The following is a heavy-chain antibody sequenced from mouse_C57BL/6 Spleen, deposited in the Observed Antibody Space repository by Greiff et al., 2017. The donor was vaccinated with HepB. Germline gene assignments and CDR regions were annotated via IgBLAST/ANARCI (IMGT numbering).Heavy chain of an antibody. Sequence: EVQLVESGGDLVKPGGSLKLSCAASGFTFSSYGMSWVRQTPDKRLEWVATISSGGSYTYYPDSVKGRFTISRDNAKNTLYLQMSSLKSEDTAMYYCASYREYFDVWGTGTTVTVSS. CDR1: GFTFSSYG. V-gene: IGHV5-6*01. J-gene: IGHJ1*03. CDR3: ASYREYFDV. CDR2: ISSGGSYT.